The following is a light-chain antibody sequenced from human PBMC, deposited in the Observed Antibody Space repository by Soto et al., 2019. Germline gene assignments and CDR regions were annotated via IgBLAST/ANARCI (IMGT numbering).Light chain of an antibody. Sequence: DIQLTQSPSFLSASVGDRVTITCRASQGIRDFLAWYQQKPGQPPKLLIYAASTLQTGVPTRFSGIASGTEFTLIISNLQPADFATYYCQQFNVYPFTFGGGTKVEIK. CDR1: QGIRDF. CDR3: QQFNVYPFT. CDR2: AAS. J-gene: IGKJ4*01. V-gene: IGKV1-9*01.